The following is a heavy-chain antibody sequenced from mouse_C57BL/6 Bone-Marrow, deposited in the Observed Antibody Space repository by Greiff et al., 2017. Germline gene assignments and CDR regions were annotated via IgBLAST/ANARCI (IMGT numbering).Heavy chain of an antibody. J-gene: IGHJ2*01. Sequence: QVQLQQSGTELVKPGASVKLSCKASGYTFTSYSMHWVKQRPGQSLEWIGIITPGSGGTNYNEKFKGKATLTVDKSSSTAYLQLSRLTSEDSAVYYCAACTTVVATDYWGQGTTLTVSA. CDR3: AACTTVVATDY. CDR1: GYTFTSYS. V-gene: IGHV1-53*01. CDR2: ITPGSGGT. D-gene: IGHD1-1*01.